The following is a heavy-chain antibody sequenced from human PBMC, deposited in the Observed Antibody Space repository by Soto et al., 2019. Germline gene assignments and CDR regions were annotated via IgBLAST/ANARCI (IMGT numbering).Heavy chain of an antibody. CDR2: ISAYNGNT. Sequence: ASVKVSCKASGYTFTSYGISWVRQAPGQGLEWMGWISAYNGNTNYAQKLQGRVTMTTDTSTSTAYMELRSLRSDDTAVYYCARGGGSGSYTVPHNWFDPWGQGTLVTVSS. CDR3: ARGGGSGSYTVPHNWFDP. CDR1: GYTFTSYG. D-gene: IGHD3-10*01. J-gene: IGHJ5*02. V-gene: IGHV1-18*01.